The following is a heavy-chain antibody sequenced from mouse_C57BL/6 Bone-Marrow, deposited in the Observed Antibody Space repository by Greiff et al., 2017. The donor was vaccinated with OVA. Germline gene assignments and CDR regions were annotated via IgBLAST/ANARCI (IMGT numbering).Heavy chain of an antibody. CDR3: TRTAIVPFDY. CDR1: GYTFTSYW. CDR2: IYPGNSDT. J-gene: IGHJ2*01. Sequence: EVQLQESGTVLARPGASVKMSCKTSGYTFTSYWMHWVKQRPGQGLEWIGAIYPGNSDTSYNQKFKDKAKLTAVKSASTSYMELSSLTNEDAAIYYCTRTAIVPFDYWGQGTTLTVSS. V-gene: IGHV1-5*01. D-gene: IGHD2-12*01.